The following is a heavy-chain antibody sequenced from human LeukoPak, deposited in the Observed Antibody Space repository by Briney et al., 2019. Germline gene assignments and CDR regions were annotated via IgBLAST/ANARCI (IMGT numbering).Heavy chain of an antibody. CDR1: GGSINDYF. CDR3: ASLSSDRSGYWPDYFDF. Sequence: RPSETLSLTCSVSGGSINDYFWSWIRQSPGKGMEWVAYIHYTGTTNYNPSLKSRFTTSLDTSGNRLSLELSSVTAADTALYFCASLSSDRSGYWPDYFDFWGQGSLVTVSS. CDR2: IHYTGTT. D-gene: IGHD3-9*01. J-gene: IGHJ4*02. V-gene: IGHV4-59*08.